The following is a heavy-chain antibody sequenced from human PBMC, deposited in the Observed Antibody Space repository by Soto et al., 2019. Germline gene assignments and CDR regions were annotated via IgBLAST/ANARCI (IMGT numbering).Heavy chain of an antibody. CDR2: IWYDGSNK. CDR3: ARDHYPQQGGAKPSEYYFDY. D-gene: IGHD6-13*01. Sequence: GGSLRLSCAASGFTFSSYGMHWVRQAPGKGLEWVAVIWYDGSNKYYADSVKGRFTISRDNSKNTLYLQMNSLRAEDKAVYDCARDHYPQQGGAKPSEYYFDYWGQGTLVTVSS. CDR1: GFTFSSYG. J-gene: IGHJ4*02. V-gene: IGHV3-33*01.